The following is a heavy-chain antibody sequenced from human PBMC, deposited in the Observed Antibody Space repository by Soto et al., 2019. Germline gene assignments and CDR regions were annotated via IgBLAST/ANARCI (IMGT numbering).Heavy chain of an antibody. CDR1: GFTFSSYA. J-gene: IGHJ4*02. CDR3: AKDGGLGYCSSTSCPLDY. Sequence: EVQLLESGGGLVQPGGSLRLSCAASGFTFSSYAMSWVRQAPGKGLEWVSAISGSGGSTYYADSVKGRFTISRDNSKNTLYLQMHSPRAEDTAVYYCAKDGGLGYCSSTSCPLDYWGQGTLVTVSS. D-gene: IGHD2-2*01. CDR2: ISGSGGST. V-gene: IGHV3-23*01.